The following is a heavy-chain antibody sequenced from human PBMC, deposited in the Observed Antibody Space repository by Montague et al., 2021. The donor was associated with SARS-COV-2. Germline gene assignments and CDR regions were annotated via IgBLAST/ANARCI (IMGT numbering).Heavy chain of an antibody. D-gene: IGHD3-10*01. CDR3: ARAVSVRRAVNWFDP. Sequence: SETLSLTSTVSGGSMSDHYWAWIRQPPGKGLEWLAYIYYSGGINSNASLKSRVTMSVDTSKNQFSLKLTSVTAADTAVYYCARAVSVRRAVNWFDPWGQGTLVTVSP. J-gene: IGHJ5*02. CDR2: IYYSGGI. CDR1: GGSMSDHY. V-gene: IGHV4-59*11.